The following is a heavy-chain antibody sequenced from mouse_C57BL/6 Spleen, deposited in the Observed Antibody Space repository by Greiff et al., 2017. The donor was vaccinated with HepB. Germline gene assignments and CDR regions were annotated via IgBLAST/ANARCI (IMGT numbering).Heavy chain of an antibody. J-gene: IGHJ2*01. V-gene: IGHV1-69*01. CDR1: GYTFTSYW. D-gene: IGHD1-1*01. CDR3: ARGRNGKGY. Sequence: VQLQQPGAELVMPGASVKLSCKASGYTFTSYWMHWVKQRPGQGLEWIGEIDPSDSYTNYNQKFKGKSTLTVDKSSSTAYMQLSSLTSEDSAVYYCARGRNGKGYWGQGTTLTVSS. CDR2: IDPSDSYT.